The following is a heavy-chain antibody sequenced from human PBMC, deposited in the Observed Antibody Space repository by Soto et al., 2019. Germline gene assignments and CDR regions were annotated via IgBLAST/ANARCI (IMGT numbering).Heavy chain of an antibody. J-gene: IGHJ5*02. CDR3: ARGLFKLMSWFDP. D-gene: IGHD2-21*01. CDR2: INHSGST. CDR1: GGSFSGYY. V-gene: IGHV4-34*01. Sequence: SETLSLTCAVYGGSFSGYYWSWIRQPPGKGLEWIGEINHSGSTNYNPSLKSRVTISVDTSKNQFSLKLSSVTAADTAVYYCARGLFKLMSWFDPWGQGTLVTVSS.